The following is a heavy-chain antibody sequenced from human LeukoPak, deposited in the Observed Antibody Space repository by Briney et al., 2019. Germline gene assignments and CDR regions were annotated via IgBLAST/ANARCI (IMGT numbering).Heavy chain of an antibody. D-gene: IGHD3-16*02. V-gene: IGHV1-18*01. CDR3: ARRVPFNPYSFDF. Sequence: ASVKVSCKASGYTFNSFGITWVRQAPGQGLEWMGWISAYNGGTNYLQELQGRVTMTTDTSTSTAYLELRSLRSDDTAMYYCARRVPFNPYSFDFWGQGTMLTVSS. J-gene: IGHJ3*01. CDR1: GYTFNSFG. CDR2: ISAYNGGT.